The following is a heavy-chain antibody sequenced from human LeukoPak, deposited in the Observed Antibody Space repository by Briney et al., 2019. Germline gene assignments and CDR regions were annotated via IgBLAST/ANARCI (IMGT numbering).Heavy chain of an antibody. Sequence: GGSLRLSCAASGFTFSSYGMSWVRQAPGKGLEWVSSISSSSSYIYYADSVKGRFTISRDNAKNSLYLQMNSLRAEDTAVYYCASRSGRRYFDWLLSPSFDYWGQGTLVTVSS. CDR1: GFTFSSYG. D-gene: IGHD3-9*01. CDR2: ISSSSSYI. CDR3: ASRSGRRYFDWLLSPSFDY. V-gene: IGHV3-21*01. J-gene: IGHJ4*02.